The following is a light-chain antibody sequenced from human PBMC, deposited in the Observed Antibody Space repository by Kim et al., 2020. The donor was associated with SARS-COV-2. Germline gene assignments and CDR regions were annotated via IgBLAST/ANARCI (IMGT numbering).Light chain of an antibody. CDR1: PSARSY. Sequence: LSPGERATLYGRASPSARSYLAWYQQKPGQAPRLLIYDASNRATGIPARFSGSGSGTDFTLTISRLEPEDFAVYYCQQRSDWPLTFGGGTKVDIK. V-gene: IGKV3-11*01. J-gene: IGKJ4*01. CDR3: QQRSDWPLT. CDR2: DAS.